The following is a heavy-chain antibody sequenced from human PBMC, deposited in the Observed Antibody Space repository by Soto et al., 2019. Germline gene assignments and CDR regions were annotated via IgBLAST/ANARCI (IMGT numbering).Heavy chain of an antibody. Sequence: GASVKVSCKASGYTFTSYGISWVRQAPGQGLEWMGWISAYNGNTNYAQKLQGRVTMTTDTSTSTAYMELRSLRSDDTAVYYCARDTSKLQGLPRTFDPWGQGTLVTVSS. CDR2: ISAYNGNT. V-gene: IGHV1-18*01. CDR3: ARDTSKLQGLPRTFDP. D-gene: IGHD3-16*01. CDR1: GYTFTSYG. J-gene: IGHJ5*02.